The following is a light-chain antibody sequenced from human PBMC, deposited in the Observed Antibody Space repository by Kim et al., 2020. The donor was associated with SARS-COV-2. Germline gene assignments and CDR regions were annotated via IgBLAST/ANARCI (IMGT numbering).Light chain of an antibody. CDR1: QSLLHSNGYTY. Sequence: PASISCRSSQSLLHSNGYTYFDWYLQKPGQSPQLLIYLGSNRASGVPDRFSGSGSGTDFTLKISRVEAEDVGLYYCMQALQTPFTFGQGTRLEIK. V-gene: IGKV2-28*01. CDR3: MQALQTPFT. J-gene: IGKJ5*01. CDR2: LGS.